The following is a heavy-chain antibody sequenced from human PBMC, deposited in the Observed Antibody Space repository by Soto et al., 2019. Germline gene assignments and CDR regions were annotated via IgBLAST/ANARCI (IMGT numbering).Heavy chain of an antibody. Sequence: TGGSLRLSCAASGFTVSSNYMSWVRQAPGKGLEWVSVIYSGGSTYCADSVKGRFTISRDNSKNTLYLQMNSLRAEDTAVYYCARSSGYSSSWYPDAFDIWGQGTMVTVSS. V-gene: IGHV3-53*01. CDR3: ARSSGYSSSWYPDAFDI. D-gene: IGHD6-13*01. CDR1: GFTVSSNY. J-gene: IGHJ3*02. CDR2: IYSGGST.